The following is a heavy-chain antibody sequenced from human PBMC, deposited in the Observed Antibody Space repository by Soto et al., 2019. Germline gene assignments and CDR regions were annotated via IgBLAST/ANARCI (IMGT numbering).Heavy chain of an antibody. J-gene: IGHJ4*02. CDR3: AGEERGTSSTFDS. Sequence: LSLTCTVSGGSISSYYWNWVRQPAGKGLEWIGRIYTSGSTNYNPSLESRVTMSVDTSKNRFSLKVTSVTAADTAVYYCAGEERGTSSTFDSWGQGTLVTVSS. CDR2: IYTSGST. D-gene: IGHD3-10*01. CDR1: GGSISSYY. V-gene: IGHV4-4*07.